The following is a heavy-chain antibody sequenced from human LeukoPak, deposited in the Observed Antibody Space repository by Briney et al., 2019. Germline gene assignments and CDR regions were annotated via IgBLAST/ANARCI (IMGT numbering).Heavy chain of an antibody. CDR1: GGSFSGYY. Sequence: PSETLSLTCAVYGGSFSGYYWSWIRQPPGKGLEWIGEINHSGSTNYNPSLKSRVTISVDTSKNQFSLKLSSVTAADTAVYYCARAKFDSGRYYYRGFDIWGQGTMVTVSS. V-gene: IGHV4-34*01. CDR2: INHSGST. J-gene: IGHJ3*02. CDR3: ARAKFDSGRYYYRGFDI. D-gene: IGHD3-22*01.